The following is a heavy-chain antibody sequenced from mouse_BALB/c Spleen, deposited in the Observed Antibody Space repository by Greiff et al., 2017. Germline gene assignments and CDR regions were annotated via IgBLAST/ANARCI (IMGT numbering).Heavy chain of an antibody. J-gene: IGHJ2*01. CDR1: GFSLTSYG. Sequence: VKLVESGPGLVQPSQSLSITCTVSGFSLTSYGVHWVRQSPGKGLEWLGVIWSGGSTDYNAAFISRLSISKDNSKSQVFFKMNSLQANDTAIYYCARSSYWGYFDYWGQGTTLTVSS. CDR2: IWSGGST. V-gene: IGHV2-2*02. D-gene: IGHD2-10*01. CDR3: ARSSYWGYFDY.